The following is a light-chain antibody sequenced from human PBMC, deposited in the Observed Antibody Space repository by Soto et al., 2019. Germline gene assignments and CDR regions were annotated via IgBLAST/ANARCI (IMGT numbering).Light chain of an antibody. CDR2: DGS. V-gene: IGKV3-20*01. J-gene: IGKJ2*01. CDR3: HHYSIWPPYT. CDR1: QTVRNNY. Sequence: EFLFTQCPVTLSLSPGERATLSCMAIQTVRNNYLAWYQQKPGQAPRLLIYDGSNRASGIPGRFSGTGSGTEFTLTIHSLQSEDFAVYYCHHYSIWPPYTFGQGTKVDIK.